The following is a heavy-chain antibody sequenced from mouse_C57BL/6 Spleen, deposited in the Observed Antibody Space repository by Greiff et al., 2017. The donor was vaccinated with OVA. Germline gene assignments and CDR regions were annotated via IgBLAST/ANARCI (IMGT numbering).Heavy chain of an antibody. J-gene: IGHJ4*01. Sequence: VQLQQPGAELVMPGASVKLSCKASGYTFTSYWMHWVKQRPGQGLEWIGEIDPSDSYTNYNQKFKGKSTLTVDKSSSTAYMQLSSLTSEDSAVYYCARSRCNDYAMDYWGQGTSVTVSS. D-gene: IGHD2-1*01. CDR3: ARSRCNDYAMDY. V-gene: IGHV1-69*01. CDR2: IDPSDSYT. CDR1: GYTFTSYW.